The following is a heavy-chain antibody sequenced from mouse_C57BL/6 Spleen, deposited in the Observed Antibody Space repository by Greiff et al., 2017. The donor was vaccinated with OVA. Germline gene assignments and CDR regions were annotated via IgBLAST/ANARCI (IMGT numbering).Heavy chain of an antibody. Sequence: VQLQQSGAELVRPGASVKLSCTASGFNIKDDYMHWVKQRPEQGLEWIGWIDPENGDTEYASKFQGKATITADTSSNTAYLQLSSLTSEDTAVYYCTFYLYYYGSSYGFAYWGQGTLVTVSA. V-gene: IGHV14-4*01. J-gene: IGHJ3*01. CDR3: TFYLYYYGSSYGFAY. CDR2: IDPENGDT. D-gene: IGHD1-1*01. CDR1: GFNIKDDY.